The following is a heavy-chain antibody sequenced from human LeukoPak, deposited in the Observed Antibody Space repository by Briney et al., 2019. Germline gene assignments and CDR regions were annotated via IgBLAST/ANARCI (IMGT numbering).Heavy chain of an antibody. CDR3: ARLLGSSWYWFDP. J-gene: IGHJ5*02. CDR1: GGSISSSSYY. V-gene: IGHV4-39*01. D-gene: IGHD6-13*01. Sequence: SETLSLTCTVSGGSISSSSYYWGWIRQPPGKGLEWIGSIYYSGSTYYNPSLKSRVTISVDTSKNQFSLKLSSVTAAGTAVYYCARLLGSSWYWFDPWGQGTLVTVSS. CDR2: IYYSGST.